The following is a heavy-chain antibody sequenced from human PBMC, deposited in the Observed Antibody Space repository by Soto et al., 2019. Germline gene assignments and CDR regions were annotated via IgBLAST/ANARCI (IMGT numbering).Heavy chain of an antibody. J-gene: IGHJ5*01. CDR2: IYSSGRT. D-gene: IGHD3-16*01. Sequence: DTLSLTCTVSCGSIRNYYWTWIRQPPGKGLEWIGYIYSSGRTKSNPSLRNRVTISVAPSANHFSLKLRSLTAPDTAVYYCAREVYSYGWPYYDSWGGGSW. V-gene: IGHV4-59*01. CDR1: CGSIRNYY. CDR3: AREVYSYGWPYYDSWGGGS.